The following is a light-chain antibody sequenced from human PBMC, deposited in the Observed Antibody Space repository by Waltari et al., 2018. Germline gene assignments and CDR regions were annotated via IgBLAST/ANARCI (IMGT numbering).Light chain of an antibody. CDR1: QSVSSN. CDR3: QQYNNWPPFT. Sequence: EIVMMESPANLSVAPGERATRSCRASQSVSSNLAWYQQKPGQDPRLLIYGASHRATGIPARFSGSRSGTAFTLTISSLHSEDFAVYSCQQYNNWPPFTFGPGTKVDIK. J-gene: IGKJ3*01. CDR2: GAS. V-gene: IGKV3D-15*01.